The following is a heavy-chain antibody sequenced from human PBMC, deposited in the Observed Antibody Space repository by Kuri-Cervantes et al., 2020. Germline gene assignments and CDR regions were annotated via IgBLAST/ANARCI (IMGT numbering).Heavy chain of an antibody. Sequence: GESLKISCAASGFTFSSYSMNWVRQAPGKGLEWVSYISSSSSTIYYADSVKGRFTISRDNAKNSLYLQMNSLRAEDTAVYYCARDHYSAGWYDIGAFDIWGQGTMVTVSS. CDR2: ISSSSSTI. CDR1: GFTFSSYS. V-gene: IGHV3-48*01. J-gene: IGHJ3*02. D-gene: IGHD6-19*01. CDR3: ARDHYSAGWYDIGAFDI.